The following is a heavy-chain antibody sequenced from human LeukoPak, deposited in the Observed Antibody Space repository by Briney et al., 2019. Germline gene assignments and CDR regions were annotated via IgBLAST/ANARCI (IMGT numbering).Heavy chain of an antibody. CDR3: VIEGRDGPKDY. D-gene: IGHD5-24*01. J-gene: IGHJ4*02. V-gene: IGHV4-59*02. CDR1: AGSVSSYY. Sequence: SETLSLTCALAAGSVSSYYWVWVRQPPGKGLEWIGYIYYSGSTNYNPSLKSRVTISVDTSKNQFSLKLSSVTAAERPVYYFVIEGRDGPKDYWGQGTLVTVSS. CDR2: IYYSGST.